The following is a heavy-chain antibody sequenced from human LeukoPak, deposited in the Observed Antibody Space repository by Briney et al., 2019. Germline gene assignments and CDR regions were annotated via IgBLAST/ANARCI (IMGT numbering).Heavy chain of an antibody. Sequence: GSLRLSCAASGFTFSNAWMSWVRQAPGKGLEWAGRIKSQNDGGTIDYGAPVKGRFTISRDDSKNTLYVQMNSLKIEDTAVYYCITTTFYYGGKGYWGQGTLVIVSS. J-gene: IGHJ4*02. D-gene: IGHD2/OR15-2a*01. V-gene: IGHV3-15*01. CDR3: ITTTFYYGGKGY. CDR1: GFTFSNAW. CDR2: IKSQNDGGTI.